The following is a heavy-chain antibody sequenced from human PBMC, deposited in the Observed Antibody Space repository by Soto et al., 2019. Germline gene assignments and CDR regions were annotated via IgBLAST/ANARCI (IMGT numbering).Heavy chain of an antibody. CDR3: ARNTAMVPYYYGMDV. Sequence: GGSLRLSCAASGFTFSSYAMSWVRQAPGKGLEWVSAISGSGGSTYYADSVKGRFTISRDNSKNTLYLQMNSLRAEDTAVYYCARNTAMVPYYYGMDVWGQGTTVTVS. CDR1: GFTFSSYA. J-gene: IGHJ6*02. D-gene: IGHD5-18*01. V-gene: IGHV3-23*01. CDR2: ISGSGGST.